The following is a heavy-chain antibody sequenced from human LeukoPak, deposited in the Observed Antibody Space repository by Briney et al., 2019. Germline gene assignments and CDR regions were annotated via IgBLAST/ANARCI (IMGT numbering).Heavy chain of an antibody. J-gene: IGHJ5*02. V-gene: IGHV4-59*12. CDR3: AREYSSSSAVSYWFDP. CDR2: IYYSGST. Sequence: PSETLSLTCTVSGGSISSYYWSWIRQPPGKGLEWIGYIYYSGSTNYNPSLKSRVTISVDTSKNQFSLKLSSVTAADTAVYYCAREYSSSSAVSYWFDPWGQGTLVTVSS. D-gene: IGHD6-6*01. CDR1: GGSISSYY.